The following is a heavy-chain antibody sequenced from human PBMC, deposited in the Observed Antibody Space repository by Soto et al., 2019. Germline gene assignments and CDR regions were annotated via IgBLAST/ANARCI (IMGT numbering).Heavy chain of an antibody. CDR1: GGSVSSHY. CDR3: AREPLAHSYFDF. V-gene: IGHV4-4*07. Sequence: LSLTCTGSGGSVSSHYWSWIRQPAGKGLEWLGRLYNAERTSYNPSLKGRVTMSMDTSNNQFSLKLTSVTAADTAVYFCAREPLAHSYFDFWGQGTLVTVSS. CDR2: LYNAERT. J-gene: IGHJ4*02.